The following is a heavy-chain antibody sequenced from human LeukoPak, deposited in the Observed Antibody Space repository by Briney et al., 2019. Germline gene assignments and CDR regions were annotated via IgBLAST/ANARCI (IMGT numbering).Heavy chain of an antibody. D-gene: IGHD1-26*01. J-gene: IGHJ4*02. V-gene: IGHV7-4-1*02. CDR1: GYTFTSYA. CDR2: INTNTGNP. CDR3: ATDVGIVGAPDLDY. Sequence: ASVKVSCKASGYTFTSYAMNWVRQAPGQGLEWMGWINTNTGNPTYAQGFTGRFVFSLDTSVSTAYLQISSLKAEDTAVYYCATDVGIVGAPDLDYWGQGTLVTVSS.